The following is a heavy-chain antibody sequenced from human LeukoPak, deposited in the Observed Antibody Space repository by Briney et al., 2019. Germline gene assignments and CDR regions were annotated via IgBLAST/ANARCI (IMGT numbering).Heavy chain of an antibody. CDR3: ARDRGGPYWYFDL. V-gene: IGHV3-30-3*01. CDR2: ISYDGSNK. Sequence: GGSLRLSCAASGFTFSSYAMHWVRQAPGKGLEGVAVISYDGSNKYYADSVKGRFTISRDNSKNTLYLQMNSLRAEDTAVYYCARDRGGPYWYFDLWGRGTLVTVSS. D-gene: IGHD2-15*01. J-gene: IGHJ2*01. CDR1: GFTFSSYA.